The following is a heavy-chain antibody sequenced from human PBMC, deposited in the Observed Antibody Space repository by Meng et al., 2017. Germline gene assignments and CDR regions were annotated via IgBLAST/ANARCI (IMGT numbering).Heavy chain of an antibody. D-gene: IGHD6-13*01. Sequence: VQFVVSGGEVETPGDSVKVSCKASGYTFTSYTIHWVRQAPGQSLAWMGWIKSANGDAKYSQKFQGRLTLTRDTSASTAYLELSSLTFEDTAVYYCARGTGSSWFDPWGQGTLVTVSS. CDR3: ARGTGSSWFDP. V-gene: IGHV1-3*01. CDR1: GYTFTSYT. CDR2: IKSANGDA. J-gene: IGHJ5*02.